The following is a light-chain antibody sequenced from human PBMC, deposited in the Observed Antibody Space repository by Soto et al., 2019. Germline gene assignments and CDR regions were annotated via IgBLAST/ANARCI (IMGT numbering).Light chain of an antibody. CDR1: NIGTKT. J-gene: IGLJ1*01. CDR3: QVWDSDVLHHV. Sequence: SYELTQSPSLSLAPGQTARITCAGNNIGTKTVHWFQQRPGQAPVLVVFDDSHRPSGIPERFSGSNSGSTAALTISSVEAGDEADYYCQVWDSDVLHHVFGSGTQLTVL. V-gene: IGLV3-21*02. CDR2: DDS.